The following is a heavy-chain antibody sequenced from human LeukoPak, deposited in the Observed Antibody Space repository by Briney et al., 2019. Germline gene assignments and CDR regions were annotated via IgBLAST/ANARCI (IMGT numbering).Heavy chain of an antibody. D-gene: IGHD2-15*01. Sequence: SVKVSCKASGGTFSSYAISWVRQAPGQGLEWMGGIIPIFGTANYAQKFQGRVTITADESTSTAYMELSSLRSEDTAVYYCATYYVGIGGRGHWGPGTLVTVSS. CDR3: ATYYVGIGGRGH. CDR2: IIPIFGTA. V-gene: IGHV1-69*13. J-gene: IGHJ4*02. CDR1: GGTFSSYA.